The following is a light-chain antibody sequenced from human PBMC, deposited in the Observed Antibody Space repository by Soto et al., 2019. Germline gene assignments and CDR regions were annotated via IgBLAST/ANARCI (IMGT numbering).Light chain of an antibody. CDR1: QSISRN. CDR2: GAS. V-gene: IGKV3-20*01. CDR3: QQYGSSPRT. Sequence: EIVMTQSPATLSVSPGDRASLSCRASQSISRNLAWYQHSPGQAPTLLIYGASIRAAGIPDRFSGSGSGTDFTLTIRRLEPEDFAVYYCQQYGSSPRTFGQGTKVDIK. J-gene: IGKJ1*01.